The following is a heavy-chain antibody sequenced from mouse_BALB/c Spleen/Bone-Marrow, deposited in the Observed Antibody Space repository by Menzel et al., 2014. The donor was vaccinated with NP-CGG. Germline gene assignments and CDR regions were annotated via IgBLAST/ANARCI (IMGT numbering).Heavy chain of an antibody. CDR3: TRDRGYDGGYYFDY. J-gene: IGHJ2*01. D-gene: IGHD2-2*01. V-gene: IGHV5-15*02. CDR1: GFNFSDYG. CDR2: ISNLAYSI. Sequence: EVQGVESGGGVVQPGGSRKLSCAASGFNFSDYGMAWARLAPGKGPEWVAFISNLAYSIYYADTVTGRFTISRENAKNTLYLEMSSLRFEDTAMYYCTRDRGYDGGYYFDYWGQGTTLAVSS.